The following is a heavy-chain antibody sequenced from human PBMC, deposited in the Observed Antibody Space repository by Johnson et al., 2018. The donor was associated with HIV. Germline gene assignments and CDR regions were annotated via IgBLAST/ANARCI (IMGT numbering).Heavy chain of an antibody. Sequence: VQLVESGGGVVRPGGSLRLSCAASGFTFGSYWMSWVRQAPGKGLEWVANIKPDGSEKFFVDSVKGRFTLSRDTAKNSLYLHMNSLRAEDTAVYYCARGDYYDTRGSFSDAFDVWGQGTMVTVSS. J-gene: IGHJ3*01. CDR3: ARGDYYDTRGSFSDAFDV. D-gene: IGHD3-22*01. CDR1: GFTFGSYW. CDR2: IKPDGSEK. V-gene: IGHV3-7*02.